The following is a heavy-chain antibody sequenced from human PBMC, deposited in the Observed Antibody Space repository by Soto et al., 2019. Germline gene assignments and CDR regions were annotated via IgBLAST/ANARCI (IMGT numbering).Heavy chain of an antibody. CDR2: ISFETTNY. CDR3: VKDLEEYNYEYKFDH. CDR1: GSSFSNYG. D-gene: IGHD1-1*01. J-gene: IGHJ4*02. Sequence: GALRLSCSASGSSFSNYGMHWGRQAPGKRLEWVAVISFETTNYYYADSVKVRFTISRDNSKNTLFLQMNALRTEDTAVYYCVKDLEEYNYEYKFDHWGQGTLGTVSS. V-gene: IGHV3-30*18.